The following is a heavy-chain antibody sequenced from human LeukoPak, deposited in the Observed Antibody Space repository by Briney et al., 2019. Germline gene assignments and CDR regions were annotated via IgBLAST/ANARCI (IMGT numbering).Heavy chain of an antibody. J-gene: IGHJ3*02. CDR3: AREVTNGGFDI. CDR1: GFSFSRYR. Sequence: GGSLTLSCAASGFSFSRYRKQGLREAPGRAVEGVAVRLSDGRNKFFEVSVKGRFTVSKDNSKNTLFLQVSRLRAHETALYGRAREVTNGGFDIWGEGTMVTVPS. CDR2: RLSDGRNK. V-gene: IGHV3-33*01. D-gene: IGHD2-8*01.